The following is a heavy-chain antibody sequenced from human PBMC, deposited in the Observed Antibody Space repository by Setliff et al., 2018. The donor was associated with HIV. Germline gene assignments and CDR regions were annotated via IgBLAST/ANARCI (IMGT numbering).Heavy chain of an antibody. D-gene: IGHD3-16*01. CDR2: VYHSGKT. CDR3: AKHDFGEGSCFEP. Sequence: PSETLSLTCTVSGQFISDGYYWGWIRQPPGKGLGWVGSVYHSGKTYYNPSLKSRVTMSADTSKNQISLMLRSMTAADTAVYYCAKHDFGEGSCFEPWGQGSLVTVSA. J-gene: IGHJ5*02. V-gene: IGHV4-38-2*02. CDR1: GQFISDGYY.